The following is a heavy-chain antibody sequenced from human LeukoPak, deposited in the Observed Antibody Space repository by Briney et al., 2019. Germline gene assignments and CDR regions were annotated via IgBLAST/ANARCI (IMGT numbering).Heavy chain of an antibody. V-gene: IGHV1-24*01. CDR2: FDPEDGET. CDR1: GFSLTSNY. Sequence: ASVKVSCKASGFSLTSNYMHWVRQAPGKGLEWMGGFDPEDGETIYAQKFQGRVTMTEDTSTDTAYMELSSLRSEDTAVYYCATGTITIFGVVIPNFDYWGQGTLVTVSS. D-gene: IGHD3-3*01. CDR3: ATGTITIFGVVIPNFDY. J-gene: IGHJ4*02.